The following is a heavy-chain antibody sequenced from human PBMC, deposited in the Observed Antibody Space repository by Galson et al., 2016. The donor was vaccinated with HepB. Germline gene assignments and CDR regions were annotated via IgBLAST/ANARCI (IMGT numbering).Heavy chain of an antibody. CDR1: GYTFTAYY. J-gene: IGHJ4*02. D-gene: IGHD5-24*01. Sequence: SVKVSCKASGYTFTAYYMHWVRQAPGQGLEWMGWINPISGGTDYSRKFQGWVTMTRDTSISTAYMELTRLTSDDTAVYFCARGRDGYIFDSWGQGTLVTVSS. V-gene: IGHV1-2*04. CDR3: ARGRDGYIFDS. CDR2: INPISGGT.